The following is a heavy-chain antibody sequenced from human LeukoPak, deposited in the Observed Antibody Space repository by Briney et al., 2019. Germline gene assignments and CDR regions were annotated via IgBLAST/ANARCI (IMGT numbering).Heavy chain of an antibody. CDR2: IYRGGFT. J-gene: IGHJ6*03. CDR3: ARVLRYCSGGNCYSGGLGYMDV. V-gene: IGHV3-53*01. Sequence: GGSLRLSCAASGFTVSDYYMNWVRQAPGKGLEWVSVIYRGGFTYYADSVRGRFSISRDNFKNTLYLQMNSLTAEDTAVYYCARVLRYCSGGNCYSGGLGYMDVWGKGTTVTISS. D-gene: IGHD2-15*01. CDR1: GFTVSDYY.